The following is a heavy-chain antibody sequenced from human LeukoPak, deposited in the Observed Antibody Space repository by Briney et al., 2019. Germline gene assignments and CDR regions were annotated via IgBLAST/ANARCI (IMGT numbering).Heavy chain of an antibody. V-gene: IGHV3-23*01. CDR3: AKDGIWYYYGSGSYYY. J-gene: IGHJ4*02. Sequence: GGSLRLSCAASGFTFSSYAMSWVRQAPGKGLEWVSAISGSGGSTYYADSVKGRFTISRDNSKNTLYLQMNSLRAEDTAVYYCAKDGIWYYYGSGSYYYWGQGTLVTVSS. CDR1: GFTFSSYA. D-gene: IGHD3-10*01. CDR2: ISGSGGST.